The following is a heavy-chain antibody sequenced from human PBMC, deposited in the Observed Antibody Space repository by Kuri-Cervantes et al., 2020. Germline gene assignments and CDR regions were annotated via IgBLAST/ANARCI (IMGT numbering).Heavy chain of an antibody. J-gene: IGHJ6*03. D-gene: IGHD1-26*01. Sequence: SQTLSLTCAVSSGSLGDSYWSWIRQSPGKGLEWIGEINHTGNINQNPSLKSRFTLSVDTSKNEFSLKVTSVTAADSAIYYCARRRSNAWDYYYYMDVWGTGTTVTVSS. CDR1: SGSLGDSY. CDR2: INHTGNI. V-gene: IGHV4-34*01. CDR3: ARRRSNAWDYYYYMDV.